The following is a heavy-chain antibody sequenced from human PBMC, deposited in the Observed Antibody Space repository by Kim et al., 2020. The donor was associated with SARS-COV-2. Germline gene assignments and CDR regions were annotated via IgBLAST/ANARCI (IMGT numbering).Heavy chain of an antibody. D-gene: IGHD2-21*01. CDR3: AREVQHSNSFDY. Sequence: NYAPKFPGRVTVTRDTSINTAYMELTRLTSDDTAVYYCAREVQHSNSFDYWGQGTLVTVSS. J-gene: IGHJ4*02. V-gene: IGHV1-2*02.